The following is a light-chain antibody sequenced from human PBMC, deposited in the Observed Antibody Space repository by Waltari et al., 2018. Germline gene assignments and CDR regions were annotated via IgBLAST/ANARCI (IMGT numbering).Light chain of an antibody. J-gene: IGKJ1*01. V-gene: IGKV2-28*01. CDR3: MQALLAPRT. CDR2: SVS. CDR1: QSLLHSNGYTY. Sequence: DIVMTQSPLSLPVIPGEPASISCRSSQSLLHSNGYTYLEWYVQKPGQSPQLLIYSVSNRASGVPDRFSGSGSGTDFTLKISRVEAEDVGVYYCMQALLAPRTFGQGTKVEIK.